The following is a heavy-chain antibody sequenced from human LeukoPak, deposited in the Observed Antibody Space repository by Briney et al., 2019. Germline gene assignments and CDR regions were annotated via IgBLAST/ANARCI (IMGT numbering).Heavy chain of an antibody. CDR1: GFTFNSYS. J-gene: IGHJ4*02. CDR3: PRAAIARSEYGGGY. D-gene: IGHD2/OR15-2a*01. Sequence: PGGSLRLSCAASGFTFNSYSMNWVRQAPGKGQEWVSYISSGSSTKYYADSVKGRFTISRDNAKNSLYLQMNSLRAEDTAVYYCPRAAIARSEYGGGYWGQGTLVTVSS. V-gene: IGHV3-48*04. CDR2: ISSGSSTK.